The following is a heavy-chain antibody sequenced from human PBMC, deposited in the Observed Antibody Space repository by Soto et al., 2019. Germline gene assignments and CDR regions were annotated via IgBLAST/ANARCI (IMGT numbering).Heavy chain of an antibody. D-gene: IGHD3-10*01. V-gene: IGHV1-2*04. Sequence: QVQLVQSGAEVKKPGASVKVSCKASGYTFTGYYMHWVRQAPGQGLEWMGWINPNSGGTNYAQKFQGWVTMTRDTSISTAYMELSRLRSDDTAVYYCAREQWFGELSNPLYSYGMDVWGQGTTVTVSS. CDR3: AREQWFGELSNPLYSYGMDV. J-gene: IGHJ6*02. CDR2: INPNSGGT. CDR1: GYTFTGYY.